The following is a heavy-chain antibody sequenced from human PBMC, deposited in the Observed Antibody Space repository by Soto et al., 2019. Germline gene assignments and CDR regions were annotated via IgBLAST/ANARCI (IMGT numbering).Heavy chain of an antibody. V-gene: IGHV4-59*11. CDR1: GGSISSHY. Sequence: SGTLSMTCTFSGGSISSHYLNWIRQPPGKGLEWIGYIYNSGTTNYNPPLKSRVTISVDTSKNQLSLRLTSVTAADTAVYFCGRDPNAGVVGVWGQGTMVTVSS. D-gene: IGHD2-2*01. J-gene: IGHJ3*01. CDR2: IYNSGTT. CDR3: GRDPNAGVVGV.